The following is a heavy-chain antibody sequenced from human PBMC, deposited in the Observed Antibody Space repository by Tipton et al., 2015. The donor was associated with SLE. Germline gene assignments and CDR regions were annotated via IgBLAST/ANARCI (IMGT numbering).Heavy chain of an antibody. Sequence: TLSLTCAVYGYSISSGYYWGWIRQPPGKGLEWTGSIYHSGSTYYNPSLKSRVTISVDTSKNQFSLKLSSVTAADTAVYYCARGTGFWGQGTLVTVSS. V-gene: IGHV4-38-2*01. J-gene: IGHJ4*02. CDR2: IYHSGST. D-gene: IGHD3-10*01. CDR3: ARGTGF. CDR1: GYSISSGYY.